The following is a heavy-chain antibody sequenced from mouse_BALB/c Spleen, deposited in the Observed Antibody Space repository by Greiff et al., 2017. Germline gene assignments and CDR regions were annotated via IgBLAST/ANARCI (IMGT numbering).Heavy chain of an antibody. V-gene: IGHV3-1*02. CDR1: GYSITSGYS. CDR3: ARHGSRFAMDY. D-gene: IGHD1-1*01. J-gene: IGHJ4*01. CDR2: IHYSGST. Sequence: EVKLQESGPDLVKPSQSLSLTCTFTGYSITSGYSWHWIRQFPGNKLEWMGYIHYSGSTNYNPSLKSRISITRDTSKNQFFLQLNSVTTEDTATFYCARHGSRFAMDYWGQGTSVTVSS.